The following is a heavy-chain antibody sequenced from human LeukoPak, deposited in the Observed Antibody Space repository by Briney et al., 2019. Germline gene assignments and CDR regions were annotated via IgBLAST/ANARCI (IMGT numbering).Heavy chain of an antibody. V-gene: IGHV1-18*01. J-gene: IGHJ3*02. CDR3: ARVGDIYGPDAFDI. Sequence: APVKVSCKASGYTFNTYGISWVRQAPGQGLEWMGWISPYNGNTKYAQKVQGRVTMTTDTSTSTGYMELRSLRSDDTAVYYCARVGDIYGPDAFDIWGQGTMVTVSS. CDR1: GYTFNTYG. CDR2: ISPYNGNT. D-gene: IGHD3-9*01.